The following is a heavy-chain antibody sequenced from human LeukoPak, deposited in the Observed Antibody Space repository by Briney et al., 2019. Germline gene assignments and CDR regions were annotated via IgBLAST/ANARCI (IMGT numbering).Heavy chain of an antibody. CDR1: GYTLTELS. CDR3: ATGRQYYDILTGYYKRAQLNY. J-gene: IGHJ4*02. Sequence: ASVKVSCKVSGYTLTELSMHWVRQAPGKGLEWMGGFDPEDGETIYAQKFQGRVTMTEDTSTDTAYTELSSLRSEDTAVYYCATGRQYYDILTGYYKRAQLNYWGQGTLVTVSS. D-gene: IGHD3-9*01. CDR2: FDPEDGET. V-gene: IGHV1-24*01.